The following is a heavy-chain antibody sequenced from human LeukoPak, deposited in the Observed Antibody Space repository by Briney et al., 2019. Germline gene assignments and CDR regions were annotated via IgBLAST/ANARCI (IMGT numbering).Heavy chain of an antibody. V-gene: IGHV3-21*01. CDR2: ITSTATYI. J-gene: IGHJ4*02. Sequence: GGSLRLSCAASGFAFSTYSMNWVRQAPGKGLEWTSSITSTATYIYYADSVKGRFTISRDNTKNSLYLQMNSLRAEDTAVYFCARVAGGKFHLDYWGQGTQVTVSS. CDR1: GFAFSTYS. CDR3: ARVAGGKFHLDY. D-gene: IGHD6-13*01.